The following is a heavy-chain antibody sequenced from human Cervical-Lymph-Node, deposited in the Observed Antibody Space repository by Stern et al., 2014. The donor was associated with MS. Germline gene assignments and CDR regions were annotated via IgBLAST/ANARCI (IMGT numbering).Heavy chain of an antibody. CDR1: GYTFTSYD. V-gene: IGHV1-8*01. J-gene: IGHJ6*02. Sequence: VQLVQSGAEVKKPGASVTVSCKASGYTFTSYDINWVRQATGQGLEWMGWMNPNRGNTGHEQKFQGRVNMTRNTSISTAYMELSTLKSEDTAVYHCARDVPEDYYDGMDVWGQGTTVTVSS. CDR2: MNPNRGNT. CDR3: ARDVPEDYYDGMDV. D-gene: IGHD1-14*01.